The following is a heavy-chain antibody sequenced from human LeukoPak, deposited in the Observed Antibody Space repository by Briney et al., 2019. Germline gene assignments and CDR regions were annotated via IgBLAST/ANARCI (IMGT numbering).Heavy chain of an antibody. CDR1: GFTFSSYG. CDR2: ISYDGSNK. CDR3: AKDAVPVAIYI. D-gene: IGHD2-2*01. Sequence: GGSLRLSCAASGFTFSSYGMHWVRQAPGKGLEWVAVISYDGSNKYYAGSVKGRFTISSDNSKNTLYLQMNSLRAEDTAVYYCAKDAVPVAIYIWGQGTMVTVSS. V-gene: IGHV3-30*18. J-gene: IGHJ3*02.